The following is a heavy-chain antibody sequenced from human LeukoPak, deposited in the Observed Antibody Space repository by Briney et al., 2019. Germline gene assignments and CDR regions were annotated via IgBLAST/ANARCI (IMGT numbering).Heavy chain of an antibody. CDR2: IRYDGSTK. Sequence: GGSLRLSCAASGFSFSGYGMHRVRQAPGKGLEWVTFIRYDGSTKSYADSVKGRFTIARDNSKNTLYLQMNSLRAEDTAVYYCAREAQQLAIDYWGQGTLVTVSS. CDR3: AREAQQLAIDY. D-gene: IGHD6-13*01. CDR1: GFSFSGYG. J-gene: IGHJ4*02. V-gene: IGHV3-30*02.